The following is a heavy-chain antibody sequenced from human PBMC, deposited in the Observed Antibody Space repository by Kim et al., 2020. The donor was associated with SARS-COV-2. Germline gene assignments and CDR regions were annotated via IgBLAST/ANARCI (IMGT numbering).Heavy chain of an antibody. CDR1: GFTFSSYW. J-gene: IGHJ4*02. CDR2: IISDGGPT. D-gene: IGHD1-26*01. Sequence: GGSLRLSCAASGFTFSSYWMHWVRQAPGKGLVWVSRIISDGGPTSYADSVKGRFTISRDNSTSTLYLQMNSLRADDTAVYYCESRRYTGTSTSFDYWRQG. CDR3: ESRRYTGTSTSFDY. V-gene: IGHV3-74*01.